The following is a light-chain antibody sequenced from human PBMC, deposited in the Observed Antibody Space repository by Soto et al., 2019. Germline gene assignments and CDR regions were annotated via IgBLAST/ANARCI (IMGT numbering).Light chain of an antibody. CDR3: QQLNNYPWT. V-gene: IGKV1-9*01. Sequence: DIRLTQSPSFLSASVGDRVTITCRASQGISSYLAWSQQKPGKAPKVLIYAASTLQSGVPSRFSGSGSGTEFTLTISSLQPEDFATYYCQQLNNYPWTFGQGTKVEIK. CDR1: QGISSY. J-gene: IGKJ1*01. CDR2: AAS.